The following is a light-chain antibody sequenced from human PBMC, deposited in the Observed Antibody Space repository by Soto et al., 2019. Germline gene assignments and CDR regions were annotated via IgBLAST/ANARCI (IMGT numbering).Light chain of an antibody. CDR1: QSVSSY. Sequence: EILVTQAPATLSLSPEERATLSCRASQSVSSYLAWYQQKPGQAPRLLIYDASNRATRIPARFSGSGSGTDFTLTISGLQPEDFATYYCQQCYSPPLTFGGGTKVDIK. J-gene: IGKJ4*01. V-gene: IGKV3-11*01. CDR2: DAS. CDR3: QQCYSPPLT.